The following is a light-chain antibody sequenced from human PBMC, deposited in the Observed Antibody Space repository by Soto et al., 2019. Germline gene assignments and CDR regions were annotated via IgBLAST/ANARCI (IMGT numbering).Light chain of an antibody. V-gene: IGKV3-20*01. Sequence: EIVLTQSPGTLSLSPGERATLSCRASQSVGSSYLAWYQQKPGQAPRLLMYGASSRATGIPDRFNGSGSGTDFTLTISRLEPEDSAVYYCQQYSSAPRTFGQGTKVDI. CDR1: QSVGSSY. J-gene: IGKJ1*01. CDR2: GAS. CDR3: QQYSSAPRT.